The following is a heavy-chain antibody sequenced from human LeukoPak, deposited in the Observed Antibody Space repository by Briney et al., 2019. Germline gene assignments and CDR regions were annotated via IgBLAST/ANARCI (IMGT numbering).Heavy chain of an antibody. CDR3: ARQGYCSSTSCYFNPFYYYYGMDV. V-gene: IGHV4-39*01. CDR1: GGSISSSSYY. CDR2: IYYSGST. J-gene: IGHJ6*02. Sequence: SETLSLTCTVSGGSISSSSYYWGWIRQPPGKGLEWIGSIYYSGSTYYNPSLKSRVTISVDTSKNQFSLKLSPVTAADTAVYYCARQGYCSSTSCYFNPFYYYYGMDVWGQGTTVTVSS. D-gene: IGHD2-2*01.